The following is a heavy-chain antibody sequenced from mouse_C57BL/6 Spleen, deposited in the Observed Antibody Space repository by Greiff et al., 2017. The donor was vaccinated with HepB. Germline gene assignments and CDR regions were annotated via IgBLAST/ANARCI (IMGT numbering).Heavy chain of an antibody. Sequence: EVQLLESGGGLVQPGGSLKLSCAASGFTFSDYGMAWVRQAPRKGPERVAFISNLAYSIYYADTVTGRFTISRENATNTLYLEMSSLRSEDTAMYYCARQGRLGAPWYFDVWGTGTTVTVSS. CDR3: ARQGRLGAPWYFDV. J-gene: IGHJ1*03. V-gene: IGHV5-15*01. CDR1: GFTFSDYG. D-gene: IGHD4-1*01. CDR2: ISNLAYSI.